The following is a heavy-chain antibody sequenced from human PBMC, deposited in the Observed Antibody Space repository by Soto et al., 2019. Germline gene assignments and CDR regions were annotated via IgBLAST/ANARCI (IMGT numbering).Heavy chain of an antibody. J-gene: IGHJ4*02. CDR3: ARVDPSSGCSDY. D-gene: IGHD6-19*01. CDR2: INSDGSST. Sequence: PGGSLRLSCAASGFTFSSYWMHWVRQAPGRGLVWVSRINSDGSSTSYADSVKDRFTISRDNAKNTLYLQMNSLRAEDTAVYYCARVDPSSGCSDYWGQGTLVTVSS. V-gene: IGHV3-74*01. CDR1: GFTFSSYW.